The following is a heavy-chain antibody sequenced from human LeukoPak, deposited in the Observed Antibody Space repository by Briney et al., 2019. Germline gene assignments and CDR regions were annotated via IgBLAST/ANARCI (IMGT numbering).Heavy chain of an antibody. J-gene: IGHJ4*02. D-gene: IGHD3-16*02. CDR1: GGSISSGGYY. CDR3: ARGRGGSYRYTREYYFDY. V-gene: IGHV4-31*03. CDR2: IYYSGST. Sequence: PSQTLSLTCTVSGGSISSGGYYWSWIRQHPGKGLEWIGYIYYSGSTNYNPSLKSRVTISVDTSKNQFSLKLSSVTAADTAVYYCARGRGGSYRYTREYYFDYWGQGTLVTVSS.